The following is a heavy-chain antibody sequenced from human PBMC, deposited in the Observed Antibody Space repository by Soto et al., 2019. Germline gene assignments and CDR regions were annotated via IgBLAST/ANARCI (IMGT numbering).Heavy chain of an antibody. CDR1: GFSLSTSGVG. V-gene: IGHV2-5*02. CDR2: IYWDDDK. J-gene: IGHJ4*02. CDR3: AHTMAPRIFDY. Sequence: QITLKEAGPTLVKPTQTLTLTCSFSGFSLSTSGVGMGWIRQPPGKALEWLALIYWDDDKGYSTSLKSRLTITKDTSKNQVVLIMTNMDPADTATYYCAHTMAPRIFDYWGQGTLVTVS.